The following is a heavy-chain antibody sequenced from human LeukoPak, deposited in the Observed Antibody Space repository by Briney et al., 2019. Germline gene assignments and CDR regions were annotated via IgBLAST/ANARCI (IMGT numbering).Heavy chain of an antibody. J-gene: IGHJ4*02. Sequence: SETLSLTCAVYGGSFSGYYWSWIRQPPGKGLEWIGRINHGGSTNYNPSPKSRVTLSEDTPKNQFSLKLSSVTAADTAMYYCAGGTYDTSGYYFYFDYWGQGILVTVSS. D-gene: IGHD3-22*01. CDR1: GGSFSGYY. CDR3: AGGTYDTSGYYFYFDY. CDR2: INHGGST. V-gene: IGHV4-34*01.